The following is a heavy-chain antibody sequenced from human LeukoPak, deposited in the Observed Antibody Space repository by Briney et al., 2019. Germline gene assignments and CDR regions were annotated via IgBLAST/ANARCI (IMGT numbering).Heavy chain of an antibody. CDR2: IIPILGIA. D-gene: IGHD1-1*01. CDR3: ATGTYFDY. V-gene: IGHV1-69*04. Sequence: SVNVSCKASGYTFTSYGISWVRQAPGQGLEWMGRIIPILGIANYPQKFQGRVTITADKSTSTAYMELSSLRSEDTAVYYCATGTYFDYWGQGTLVTVSS. CDR1: GYTFTSYG. J-gene: IGHJ4*02.